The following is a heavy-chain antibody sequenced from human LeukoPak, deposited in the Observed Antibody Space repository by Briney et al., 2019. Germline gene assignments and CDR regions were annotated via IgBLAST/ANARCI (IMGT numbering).Heavy chain of an antibody. CDR2: TYYRSKWYN. D-gene: IGHD6-13*01. CDR3: ARDLSSSWYWFDP. J-gene: IGHJ5*02. CDR1: GDSVSSNSAA. Sequence: SQTLSLTCAISGDSVSSNSAAWNRIRQSPSRGLEWLGRTYYRSKWYNDYAVSVKSRITINPDTSKNQFSPQLNSVTPEDTAVYYCARDLSSSWYWFDPWGQGTLVTVSS. V-gene: IGHV6-1*01.